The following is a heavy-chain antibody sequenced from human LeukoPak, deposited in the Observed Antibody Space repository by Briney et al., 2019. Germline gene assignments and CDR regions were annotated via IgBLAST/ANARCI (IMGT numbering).Heavy chain of an antibody. D-gene: IGHD6-13*01. CDR2: ISWNSGRI. J-gene: IGHJ4*02. V-gene: IGHV3-9*03. CDR1: GFTFGDYA. CDR3: AKETATGHFDY. Sequence: GGSLRLSCVASGFTFGDYAMHWVRLVPGKGLEWVSGISWNSGRIGYADSVKGRFTSSRDNAKNSLYLQMNSLRAEDMALYYCAKETATGHFDYWGQGTLVTVSS.